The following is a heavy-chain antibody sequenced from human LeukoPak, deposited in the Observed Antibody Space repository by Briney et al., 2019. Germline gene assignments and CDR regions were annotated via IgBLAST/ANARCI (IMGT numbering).Heavy chain of an antibody. Sequence: GGFLRLSCAASESTFSDYYMTWIRQAPGKGLEWVSYISSSGSTIYYADSVKGRFTISRDNAKNSLYLQMNSLRAEDTAVYYCASPSRGYSVYDSSFDYWGQGTLVTVSS. D-gene: IGHD5/OR15-5a*01. CDR2: ISSSGSTI. CDR1: ESTFSDYY. CDR3: ASPSRGYSVYDSSFDY. J-gene: IGHJ4*02. V-gene: IGHV3-11*01.